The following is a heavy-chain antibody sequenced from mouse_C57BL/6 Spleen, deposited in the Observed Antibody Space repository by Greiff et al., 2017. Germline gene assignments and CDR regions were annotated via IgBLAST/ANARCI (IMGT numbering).Heavy chain of an antibody. V-gene: IGHV1-82*01. D-gene: IGHD1-1*01. J-gene: IGHJ2*01. CDR1: GYAFSSSW. CDR2: IYPGDGDT. Sequence: VQLQQSGPELVKPGASVKISCKASGYAFSSSWMNWVKQRPGKGLEWIGRIYPGDGDTNYNGKFKGKAALTADKSSSTAYMQLSSLTSEDSAVYFCASSPITTVMDYWGQGTTLTVSS. CDR3: ASSPITTVMDY.